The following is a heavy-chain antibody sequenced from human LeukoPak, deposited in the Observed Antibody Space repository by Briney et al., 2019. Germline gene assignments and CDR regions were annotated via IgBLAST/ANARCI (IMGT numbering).Heavy chain of an antibody. CDR3: ARDPARLVELAFDI. D-gene: IGHD6-19*01. CDR2: IKKDGSEK. Sequence: GGSLRLSCAASGFTFSSYWMSWVRQAPGKGLEWVANIKKDGSEKYYVDSVKGRFTISRDNAKNSLYLQMNSLRAEDTAVYYCARDPARLVELAFDIWGQGTMVTVSS. V-gene: IGHV3-7*01. CDR1: GFTFSSYW. J-gene: IGHJ3*02.